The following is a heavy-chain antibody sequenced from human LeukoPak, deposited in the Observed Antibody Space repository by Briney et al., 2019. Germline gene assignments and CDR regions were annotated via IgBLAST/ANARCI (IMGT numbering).Heavy chain of an antibody. V-gene: IGHV4-59*08. Sequence: SETLSLTCTVSGDSINNYYWSWIRQPPGKGLEWIGYIYYSGSTTYNPSRKSRVTISVDTSKNQFSLKLSSVTAADTAVYYCARRGYYGSGTNFYSWFDPWGQGTLVTVSS. D-gene: IGHD3-10*01. J-gene: IGHJ5*02. CDR1: GDSINNYY. CDR3: ARRGYYGSGTNFYSWFDP. CDR2: IYYSGST.